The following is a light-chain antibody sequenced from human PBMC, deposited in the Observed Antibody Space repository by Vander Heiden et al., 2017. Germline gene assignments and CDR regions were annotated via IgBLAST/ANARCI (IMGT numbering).Light chain of an antibody. Sequence: DIQMTQSPSSLSASVGDRVTITCRASQSVANYLNWYQHRPGKAPKLLIYGASRWQSGGPSRFSGSGAWKDFTLTISRLQPEDSAIYYCQQSYSSWTFGQGTKVEIK. J-gene: IGKJ1*01. CDR3: QQSYSSWT. V-gene: IGKV1-39*01. CDR2: GAS. CDR1: QSVANY.